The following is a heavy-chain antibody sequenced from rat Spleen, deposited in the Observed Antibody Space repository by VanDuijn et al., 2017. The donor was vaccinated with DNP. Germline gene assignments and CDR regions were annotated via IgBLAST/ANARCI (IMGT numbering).Heavy chain of an antibody. V-gene: IGHV2S18*01. CDR2: IWSDGDT. CDR3: ARDGQWDYLDY. D-gene: IGHD1-1*01. CDR1: GFSLTSFN. Sequence: QVQLKESGPGLVKPSETLSLTCTVSGFSLTSFNVHWVRQHSGKSLEWIGRIWSDGDTSYNSAFTSRLSISRDTSKIQVFLKVNSLQTEDTATYYCARDGQWDYLDYWGQGVMVTVSS. J-gene: IGHJ2*01.